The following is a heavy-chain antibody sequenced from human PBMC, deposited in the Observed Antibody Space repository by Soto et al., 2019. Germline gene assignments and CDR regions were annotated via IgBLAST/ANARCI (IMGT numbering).Heavy chain of an antibody. CDR3: AKQFIRSIVACPDFSVTNWFEP. V-gene: IGHV3-23*01. Sequence: GGSLRLSCAASGFTFSSYAMSWVRQAPGKGLEWVSAISGSGGSTYYADSVKGRFTISRDNSKNTLYLQMNSLRAEDTAVYYCAKQFIRSIVACPDFSVTNWFEPWGQGTRVTVPS. CDR1: GFTFSSYA. D-gene: IGHD6-6*01. J-gene: IGHJ5*02. CDR2: ISGSGGST.